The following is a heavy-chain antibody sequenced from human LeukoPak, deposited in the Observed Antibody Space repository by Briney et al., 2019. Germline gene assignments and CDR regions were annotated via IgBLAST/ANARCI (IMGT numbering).Heavy chain of an antibody. D-gene: IGHD2-2*01. Sequence: ASVKLSCKASGYTFTNYGISWARQAPGQGPEWKGWIRAYNDNTNYAQKFQGRLTMTADTSTSTAYMEHRGLRSDDSAVTDGTTVDVVVTSTLLHPWGPGTLVTVSS. J-gene: IGHJ5*02. V-gene: IGHV1-18*01. CDR3: TTVDVVVTSTLLHP. CDR1: GYTFTNYG. CDR2: IRAYNDNT.